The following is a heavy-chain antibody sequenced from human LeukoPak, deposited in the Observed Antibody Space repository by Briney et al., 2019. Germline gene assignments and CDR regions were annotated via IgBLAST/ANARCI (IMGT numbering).Heavy chain of an antibody. J-gene: IGHJ4*02. CDR1: GFTFSNAW. CDR3: TSRGYRGYDLRDY. CDR2: IKSKTDGGTT. V-gene: IGHV3-15*01. Sequence: PGGSLRLSCAASGFTFSNAWMSWVRQAPGKGLEWVGRIKSKTDGGTTDYAAPVKGRFTISRDDSKNTLYLQMNSLKTEDTAVYYGTSRGYRGYDLRDYWGQGTLVTVSP. D-gene: IGHD5-12*01.